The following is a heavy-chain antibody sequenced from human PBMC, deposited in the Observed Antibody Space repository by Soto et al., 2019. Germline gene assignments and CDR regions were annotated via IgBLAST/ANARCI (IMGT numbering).Heavy chain of an antibody. Sequence: QVQLVQSGAEVKKPGSSVKVSCKASGGTFSSYAISWVRQAPGQGLEWMGGIIPIFGTANYAQKFQGRVTITADESTSTDYMERSSLRSEDRAVYYCAVTRGYCSGGSCHDYWGQGTLVTVSS. D-gene: IGHD2-15*01. J-gene: IGHJ4*02. CDR3: AVTRGYCSGGSCHDY. V-gene: IGHV1-69*12. CDR2: IIPIFGTA. CDR1: GGTFSSYA.